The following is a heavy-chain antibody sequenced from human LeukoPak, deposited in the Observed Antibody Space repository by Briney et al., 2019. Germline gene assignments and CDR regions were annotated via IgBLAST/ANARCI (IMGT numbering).Heavy chain of an antibody. CDR3: ATDPDLVGATMTN. J-gene: IGHJ4*02. CDR2: ISYDGSNK. CDR1: GFTFSSYA. D-gene: IGHD1-26*01. V-gene: IGHV3-30*04. Sequence: GGSLRLSCAASGFTFSSYAMHWVRQAPGKGLEWVAVISYDGSNKYYADSVKGRFTISRDNSKSTLYLQMNSLRAEDTAVYYCATDPDLVGATMTNWGQGTLVTVSS.